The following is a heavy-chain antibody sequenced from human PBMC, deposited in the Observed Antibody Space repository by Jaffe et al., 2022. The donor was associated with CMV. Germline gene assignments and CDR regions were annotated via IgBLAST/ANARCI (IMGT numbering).Heavy chain of an antibody. V-gene: IGHV4-39*01. CDR1: GGSISSSTYS. J-gene: IGHJ4*02. Sequence: QLQLQESGPGLVKPSETLSLTCTVSGGSISSSTYSWGWVRQPPGKGLEWIGSMYYSGSTYHNPSLKSRVTISVDTSKNQFSLKLSSVTAADTAVYYCARLLSRSSGYFFGSGATGYFDSWGQGTLVTVSS. D-gene: IGHD3-10*01. CDR3: ARLLSRSSGYFFGSGATGYFDS. CDR2: MYYSGST.